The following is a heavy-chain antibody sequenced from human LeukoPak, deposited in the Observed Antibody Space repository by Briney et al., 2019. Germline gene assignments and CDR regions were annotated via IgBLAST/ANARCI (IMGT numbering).Heavy chain of an antibody. CDR2: IRYDGSNK. CDR1: GFTFSSYG. J-gene: IGHJ6*03. Sequence: PGGSLRLSCAASGFTFSSYGMHWVRQAPGKGLEWVAFIRYDGSNKYYADSVKGRFTISRDNSKNTLYLQMNSLRAEDTAVYYCAKRSGGSPTLGYYYYYMDVWGKGTTVTVSS. CDR3: AKRSGGSPTLGYYYYYMDV. V-gene: IGHV3-30*02. D-gene: IGHD2-15*01.